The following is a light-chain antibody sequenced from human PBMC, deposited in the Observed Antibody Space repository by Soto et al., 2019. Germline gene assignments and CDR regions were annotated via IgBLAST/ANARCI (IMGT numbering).Light chain of an antibody. CDR2: EVT. CDR1: SSXXGGYNY. J-gene: IGLJ2*01. CDR3: SSYAGSNNFVL. Sequence: QSALTQPPSASGSPGQSVTISCXGTSSXXGGYNYVSWYQQHPGKAPKLMIYEVTKRPSGVPDRFSGSKSGNTASLTVSGLQAEDEADYYCSSYAGSNNFVLFGGGTQLTVL. V-gene: IGLV2-8*01.